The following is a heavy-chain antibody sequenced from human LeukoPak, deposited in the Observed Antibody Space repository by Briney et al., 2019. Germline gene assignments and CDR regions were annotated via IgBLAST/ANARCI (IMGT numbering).Heavy chain of an antibody. V-gene: IGHV4-59*08. J-gene: IGHJ4*02. Sequence: SETLSLTCTVSGGSISRYYWTWIRQPPGKGLEWIGYAYYTGSTNYNPSLKSRVTMFEDKSKNQFSLRLYSVTVADTAVYYCARHFAYSSSSYFDYWGQGSLVTVSS. CDR2: AYYTGST. CDR1: GGSISRYY. D-gene: IGHD6-6*01. CDR3: ARHFAYSSSSYFDY.